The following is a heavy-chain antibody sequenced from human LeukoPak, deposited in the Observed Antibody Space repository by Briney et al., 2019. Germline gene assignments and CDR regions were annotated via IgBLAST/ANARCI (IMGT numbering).Heavy chain of an antibody. Sequence: PGGSLRLSCAASGFTFSSYSMNWVRQAPGKGLEWVSSISSSSSSTIYYADSVKGRFTISRDNSKNTLYLQMNSLRAEDTAVYYCARTLARASSSGSYYGAFDIWGQGTMVTVSS. CDR3: ARTLARASSSGSYYGAFDI. CDR1: GFTFSSYS. CDR2: ISSSSSSTI. J-gene: IGHJ3*02. V-gene: IGHV3-48*01. D-gene: IGHD1-26*01.